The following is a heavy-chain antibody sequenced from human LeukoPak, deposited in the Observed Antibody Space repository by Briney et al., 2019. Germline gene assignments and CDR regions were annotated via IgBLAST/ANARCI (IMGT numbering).Heavy chain of an antibody. Sequence: GESLKISCKGSGYSFTSYWISWVRQMSGKGLEWMGRIDPRDSYTNYNPSFQGHVTISADKPISTAYLQWSSLKASDTAIYYCAREAAGTINWFDPWGQGTLVTVSS. CDR3: AREAAGTINWFDP. J-gene: IGHJ5*02. CDR1: GYSFTSYW. D-gene: IGHD6-13*01. CDR2: IDPRDSYT. V-gene: IGHV5-10-1*01.